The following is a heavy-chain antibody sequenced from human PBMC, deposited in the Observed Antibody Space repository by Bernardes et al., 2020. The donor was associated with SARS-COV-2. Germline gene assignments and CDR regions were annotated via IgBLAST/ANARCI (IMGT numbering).Heavy chain of an antibody. CDR2: ITSSSSYI. V-gene: IGHV3-21*01. J-gene: IGHJ3*02. CDR1: GFTFSSYS. Sequence: GGSLRLSCAASGFTFSSYSMNWVRQAPGKGLEWVSSITSSSSYIYYADSVKGRFTISRDNAKNSLYLQMNSLRAEDTAVYYCARRSDYDILTGYAFDIWGQGTMVTVSS. CDR3: ARRSDYDILTGYAFDI. D-gene: IGHD3-9*01.